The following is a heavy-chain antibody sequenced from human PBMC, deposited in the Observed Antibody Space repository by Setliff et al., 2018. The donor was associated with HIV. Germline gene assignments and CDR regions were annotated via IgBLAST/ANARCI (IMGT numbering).Heavy chain of an antibody. CDR1: DDSVSTFY. CDR3: APGEGVASTYYHD. CDR2: IHHTGST. Sequence: SETLSLTCTVSDDSVSTFYWNWIRQAPGKGLEWIGFIHHTGSTVSNPSLKSRVTILMDLSRNQLSLHLASVTTADTAVYFCAPGEGVASTYYHDWGQGTQVTAPQ. D-gene: IGHD3-3*01. J-gene: IGHJ4*01. V-gene: IGHV4-59*02.